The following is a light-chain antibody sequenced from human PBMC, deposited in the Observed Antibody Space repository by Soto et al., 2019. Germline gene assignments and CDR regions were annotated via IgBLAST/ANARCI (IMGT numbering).Light chain of an antibody. J-gene: IGLJ1*01. Sequence: QSVLTQSASVSGSPGQSITISCTGTSSDVGNYNYVSWYQQHPGEVTKLIIINVNNRPSGVSNRFSGSKSGNTASLTISWLQAEDEADYYCSSFTSSTTYVFGTGTKGTVL. CDR1: SSDVGNYNY. CDR2: NVN. CDR3: SSFTSSTTYV. V-gene: IGLV2-14*01.